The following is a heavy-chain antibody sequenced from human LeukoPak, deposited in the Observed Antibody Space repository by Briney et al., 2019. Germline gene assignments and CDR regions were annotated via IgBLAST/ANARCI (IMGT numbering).Heavy chain of an antibody. CDR3: ARDGYSYGLT. J-gene: IGHJ5*02. D-gene: IGHD5-18*01. Sequence: SQTLSLTCAVSGGSISSGGYSWSWIRQPPGKGLEWIGYIYHSGSTYYNPSLKSRVTISVDTSKNQFSLKLSSVTAADTAVYYCARDGYSYGLTWGQGTLVTVSS. V-gene: IGHV4-30-2*01. CDR2: IYHSGST. CDR1: GGSISSGGYS.